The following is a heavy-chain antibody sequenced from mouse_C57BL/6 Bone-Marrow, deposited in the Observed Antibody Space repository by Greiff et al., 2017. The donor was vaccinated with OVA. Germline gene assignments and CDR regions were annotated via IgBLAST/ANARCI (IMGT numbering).Heavy chain of an antibody. Sequence: EVQLQQSGPGLAKPSQTLSLTCSVTGYSITSDYWNWIRKFPGNKLEYMGYISYSGSTYYNPSLKSRLYITRDTSKNKYYLQLNSVTTEDTATYSCARSYYGYDEYVDVWGTGTTVTVSS. CDR1: GYSITSDY. CDR3: ARSYYGYDEYVDV. D-gene: IGHD2-9*01. V-gene: IGHV3-8*01. J-gene: IGHJ1*03. CDR2: ISYSGST.